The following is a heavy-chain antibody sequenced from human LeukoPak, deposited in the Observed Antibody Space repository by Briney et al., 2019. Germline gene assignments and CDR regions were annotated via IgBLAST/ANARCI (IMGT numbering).Heavy chain of an antibody. CDR1: GFTFSSYA. D-gene: IGHD1-7*01. CDR2: ISSNGGST. V-gene: IGHV3-64*01. Sequence: PGGSLRLSCAASGFTFSSYAMHWVRQAPGKGLEYVSAISSNGGSTYYANSVKGRFTISRDNAKNSLYLQMNSLRAEDTAVYYCARDGSYSITGTMLRWFDPWGQGTLVTVSS. CDR3: ARDGSYSITGTMLRWFDP. J-gene: IGHJ5*02.